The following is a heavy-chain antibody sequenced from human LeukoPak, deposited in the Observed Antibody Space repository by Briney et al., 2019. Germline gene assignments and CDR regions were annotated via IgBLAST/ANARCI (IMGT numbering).Heavy chain of an antibody. D-gene: IGHD2-15*01. Sequence: SSVKVTCKASGDTFIPYTFSWVRQAPGQGLEWIGRIIPSLDVANYAQKFQGRVTLSVDRDTATTYMEVTSLRSEDTAIYYCARDHCTPGTCLGGHWGQGTLVTVSS. CDR3: ARDHCTPGTCLGGH. CDR1: GDTFIPYT. J-gene: IGHJ4*02. V-gene: IGHV1-69*04. CDR2: IIPSLDVA.